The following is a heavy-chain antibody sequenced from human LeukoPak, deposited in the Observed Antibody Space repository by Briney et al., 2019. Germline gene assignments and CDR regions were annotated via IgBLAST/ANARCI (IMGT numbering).Heavy chain of an antibody. V-gene: IGHV3-23*01. CDR3: AKDPPLWLPSIAVE. CDR1: GFTFSSYA. J-gene: IGHJ4*02. D-gene: IGHD6-19*01. Sequence: XGSLRLSCAASGFTFSSYAMSWVRQAPGKGLEGVSAISGSGGSTYYADSVKGRFTISRDNSKNTLYLQMNSLRAEDTAVYYCAKDPPLWLPSIAVEWGQGTLVTVSS. CDR2: ISGSGGST.